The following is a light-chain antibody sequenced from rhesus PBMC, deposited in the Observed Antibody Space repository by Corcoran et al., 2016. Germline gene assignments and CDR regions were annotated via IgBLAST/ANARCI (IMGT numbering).Light chain of an antibody. V-gene: IGKV1-32*02. J-gene: IGKJ2*01. CDR2: YAN. CDR3: QQCNSNPHS. Sequence: DIQMSQSPSSLSASVGDRVTITCRASQGISSYLNWYQQKPGKAPKLLIYYANSLASGVPSRFSGSGSRTDFTLTISSLQPEDFATYYCQQCNSNPHSFGQGTKVEIK. CDR1: QGISSY.